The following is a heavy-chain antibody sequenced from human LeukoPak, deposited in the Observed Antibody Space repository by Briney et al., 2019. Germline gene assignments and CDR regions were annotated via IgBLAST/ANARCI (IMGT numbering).Heavy chain of an antibody. Sequence: SETLSLTCTVSGGSISSGGYYWSWIRQHPGKDLEWIGNIYHSGTTFYNPSLESRLTISVDTSKNQFSLKLSSVTAADTAVYYCAREIYDSSGYYYVRGWGQGSLVTVSS. V-gene: IGHV4-31*03. D-gene: IGHD3-22*01. J-gene: IGHJ4*02. CDR1: GGSISSGGYY. CDR2: IYHSGTT. CDR3: AREIYDSSGYYYVRG.